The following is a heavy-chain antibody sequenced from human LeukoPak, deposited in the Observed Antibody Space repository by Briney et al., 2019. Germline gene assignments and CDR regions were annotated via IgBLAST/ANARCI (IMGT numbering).Heavy chain of an antibody. CDR2: MNPNSGNT. Sequence: ASVKVSCKASGYTFTSYDINWVRQATGQGLEWMGWMNPNSGNTGYAQKFQGRVTITRNTSISTAYMELSSLRSEDTAVYYCARGVSSGWRYYYYYMDVWGKGTTVTVSS. CDR3: ARGVSSGWRYYYYYMDV. J-gene: IGHJ6*03. CDR1: GYTFTSYD. V-gene: IGHV1-8*03. D-gene: IGHD6-19*01.